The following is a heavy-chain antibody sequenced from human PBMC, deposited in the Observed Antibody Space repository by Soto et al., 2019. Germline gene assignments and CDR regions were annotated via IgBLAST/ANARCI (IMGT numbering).Heavy chain of an antibody. Sequence: PSETLSLTCTVSGGSISSYYWSWIRQPPGKGLEWIGYIYYSGSTNYNPSLKSRVTISVDTSRNQFSLKLSSVTAADTAVYYCARLSPPPDTAMAPWGQGTLVTAPQ. CDR2: IYYSGST. J-gene: IGHJ5*02. V-gene: IGHV4-59*01. CDR3: ARLSPPPDTAMAP. CDR1: GGSISSYY. D-gene: IGHD5-18*01.